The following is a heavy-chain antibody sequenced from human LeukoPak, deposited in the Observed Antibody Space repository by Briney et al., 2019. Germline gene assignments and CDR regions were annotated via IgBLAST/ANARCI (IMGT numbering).Heavy chain of an antibody. D-gene: IGHD2-15*01. Sequence: PTATPSLTWSVAGASISTTYWGWVRQPAGKGLELVICISDSGSTNYNPSLKSRVTISVDTSKNQFSLKLSSVTAADTAVYYCARAGRAAPLGDWFDPWGQGTLVTVSS. CDR2: ISDSGST. V-gene: IGHV4-59*01. CDR1: GASISTTY. J-gene: IGHJ5*02. CDR3: ARAGRAAPLGDWFDP.